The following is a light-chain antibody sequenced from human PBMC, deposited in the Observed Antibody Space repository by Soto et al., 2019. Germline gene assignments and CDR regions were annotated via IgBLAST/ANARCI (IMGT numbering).Light chain of an antibody. V-gene: IGLV2-8*01. J-gene: IGLJ3*02. CDR2: EVN. CDR3: SSFAGSNNLV. CDR1: SNDVGGYNY. Sequence: QSALTQPPSASGSPGQSVTISCTGTSNDVGGYNYVSWYQQHPGKAPKLMIYEVNKRPSGVPDRFSGSKSGNTASLTVSGLQAEDEADYYCSSFAGSNNLVFGGGTKVTVL.